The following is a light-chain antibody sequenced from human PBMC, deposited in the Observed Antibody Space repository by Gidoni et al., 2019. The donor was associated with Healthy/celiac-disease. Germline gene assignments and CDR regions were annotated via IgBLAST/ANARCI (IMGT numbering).Light chain of an antibody. Sequence: SYELTHPPSVSVSPGQTASITCSGDKLGDKYACWYQQKPGQSPVLVIYQDSKRPSGIHDRFSGSNSGNTATLTISGTQAMDEADYYCQAWDSSTVVFGGGTKLTVL. CDR2: QDS. J-gene: IGLJ2*01. V-gene: IGLV3-1*01. CDR1: KLGDKY. CDR3: QAWDSSTVV.